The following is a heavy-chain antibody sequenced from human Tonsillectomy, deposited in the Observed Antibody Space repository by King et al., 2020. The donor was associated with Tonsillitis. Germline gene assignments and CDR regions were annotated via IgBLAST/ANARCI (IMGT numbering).Heavy chain of an antibody. V-gene: IGHV5-51*01. CDR2: IYPDDSDA. D-gene: IGHD3-9*01. CDR3: ARQRYPGARREAGDV. J-gene: IGHJ3*01. CDR1: GYRFTDYW. Sequence: QLVPSGAAGNTPGESLEISCKASGYRFTDYWLSWVRQMPGKGLEWMGVIYPDDSDARYSPSFQGQVTISADKSITTVSLHWSSLKAAASALSEWARQRYPGARREAGDVGGQGTWGTVS.